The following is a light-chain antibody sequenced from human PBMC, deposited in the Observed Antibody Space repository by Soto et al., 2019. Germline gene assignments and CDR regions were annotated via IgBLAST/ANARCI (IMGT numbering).Light chain of an antibody. CDR1: SSDIGGYNY. Sequence: QSVLTQPASVSGSPGQSITISCTGTSSDIGGYNYVSWYQQHPGKAPKLMIYDVSDRPSGVSNRFSGSKSGNTASLTISGLQAEDEADYYCSSHTSSGPVVFGGGTKLTVL. CDR3: SSHTSSGPVV. V-gene: IGLV2-14*01. CDR2: DVS. J-gene: IGLJ3*02.